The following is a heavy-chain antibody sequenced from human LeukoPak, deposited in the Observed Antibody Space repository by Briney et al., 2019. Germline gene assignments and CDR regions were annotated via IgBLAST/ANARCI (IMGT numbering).Heavy chain of an antibody. CDR2: IWYDGSNK. CDR1: GFTFSSYG. J-gene: IGHJ4*02. CDR3: ARDLGSSSWFSY. V-gene: IGHV3-33*01. D-gene: IGHD6-13*01. Sequence: GGSLRLSCAASGFTFSSYGMHWVRQAPGKGLEWVAVIWYDGSNKYYADSVKGRFTISRDNSKNTLYLQMNSLRAEDTAMYYCARDLGSSSWFSYWGQGTLVTVSS.